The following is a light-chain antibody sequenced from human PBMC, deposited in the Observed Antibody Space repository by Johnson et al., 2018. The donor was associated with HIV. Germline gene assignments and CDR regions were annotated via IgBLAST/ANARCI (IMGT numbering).Light chain of an antibody. J-gene: IGLJ1*01. CDR3: GTWDSSLTASV. CDR1: SSNIGNNY. V-gene: IGLV1-51*02. Sequence: QPVLTQPPSVSAAPGQKVTISCSGSSSNIGNNYVSWYQQLPGTAPKLLIYENNKRPSGIPDRFSGSKSGTSATLGITGLQTGDEADYYCGTWDSSLTASVVGTGTKVTVL. CDR2: ENN.